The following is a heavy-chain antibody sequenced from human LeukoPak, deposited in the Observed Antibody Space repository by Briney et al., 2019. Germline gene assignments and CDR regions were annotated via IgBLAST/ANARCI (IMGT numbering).Heavy chain of an antibody. D-gene: IGHD3-9*01. V-gene: IGHV3-21*01. J-gene: IGHJ4*02. CDR2: ISSSSSYI. CDR1: GFTFSSYT. Sequence: GESLRLSCAASGFTFSSYTMNWVRQAPGKGLEWVSSISSSSSYIYYADSVKGRFTISRDNAKNSLYLQMNSLRAEDTAVYYCARDPASTGYPWYFDYWGQGTLVTVSS. CDR3: ARDPASTGYPWYFDY.